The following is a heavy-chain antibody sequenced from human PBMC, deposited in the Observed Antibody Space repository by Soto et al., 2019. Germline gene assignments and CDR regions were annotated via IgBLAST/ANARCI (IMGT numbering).Heavy chain of an antibody. Sequence: SVKVSCKASGGTFSSYTISWVRQAPGQGLEWMGRIIPILGIANYAQKFQGRVTITADKSTSTAYMELSSLRSEDTAVYYCARDLRSSSNEYYFDYWGQGTLVTVSS. V-gene: IGHV1-69*04. CDR2: IIPILGIA. CDR3: ARDLRSSSNEYYFDY. CDR1: GGTFSSYT. J-gene: IGHJ4*02. D-gene: IGHD6-6*01.